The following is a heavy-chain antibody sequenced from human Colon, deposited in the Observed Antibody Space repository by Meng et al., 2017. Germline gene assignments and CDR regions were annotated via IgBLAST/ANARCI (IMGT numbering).Heavy chain of an antibody. CDR2: ISGSGHNF. D-gene: IGHD3-22*01. CDR3: AKRDYYDGSACLDY. J-gene: IGHJ4*02. Sequence: GGSLRLSCAASGFTFSNYAMAWVRKAQGKGREWASTISGSGHNFYYADSVKGRFTVSRDNSQNTLFLQMNRLRAEDTAVYYCAKRDYYDGSACLDYWGQGTLVTVSS. CDR1: GFTFSNYA. V-gene: IGHV3-23*01.